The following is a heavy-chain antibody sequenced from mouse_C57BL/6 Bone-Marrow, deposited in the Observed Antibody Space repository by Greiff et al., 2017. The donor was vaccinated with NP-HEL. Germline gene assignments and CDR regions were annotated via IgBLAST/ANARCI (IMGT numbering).Heavy chain of an antibody. CDR1: GYAFSSYW. D-gene: IGHD1-1*01. J-gene: IGHJ4*01. CDR3: AGRDCDSSRFEYAMDC. CDR2: IYPGDGDT. V-gene: IGHV1-80*01. Sequence: QVQLQQSGAELVKPGASVKISCKASGYAFSSYWMNWVKERPGKGLEWIGQIYPGDGDTKYNGKFKGKAILTADKASSTACMQVSSMTSGDSAVYFCAGRDCDSSRFEYAMDCWGQGTAVTVSS.